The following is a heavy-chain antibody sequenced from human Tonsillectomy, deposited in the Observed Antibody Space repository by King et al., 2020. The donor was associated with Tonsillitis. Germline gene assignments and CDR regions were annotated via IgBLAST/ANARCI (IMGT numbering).Heavy chain of an antibody. D-gene: IGHD2-2*01. V-gene: IGHV1-18*04. Sequence: VQLVESEAEVKKPGASVKVSCKASGYTFTSYGINWVRQAPGQGLEWMGWVSTYNGDTNYAQNLQGRVTMTIETSTSTAYMELRSLRSDDTAVYYCARGASTSSLYSFDYWGQGALVTVSP. CDR2: VSTYNGDT. J-gene: IGHJ4*02. CDR1: GYTFTSYG. CDR3: ARGASTSSLYSFDY.